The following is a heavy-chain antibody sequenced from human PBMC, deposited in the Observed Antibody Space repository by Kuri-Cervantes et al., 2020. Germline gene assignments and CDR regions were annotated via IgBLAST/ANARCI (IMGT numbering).Heavy chain of an antibody. CDR2: IWYDGNNK. J-gene: IGHJ4*02. CDR1: GFTFSSYG. CDR3: AREGDSSSWYVYYFDY. V-gene: IGHV3-33*08. Sequence: GESLKISCAASGFTFSSYGMHWVRQAPGKGLEWVALIWYDGNNKYYAESVKGRFTISRDNSKNTLYLQMNSLRAEDTAVYYCAREGDSSSWYVYYFDYWGQGTLVTVSS. D-gene: IGHD6-13*01.